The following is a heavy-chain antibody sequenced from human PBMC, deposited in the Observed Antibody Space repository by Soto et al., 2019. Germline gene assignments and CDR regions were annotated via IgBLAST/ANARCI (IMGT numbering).Heavy chain of an antibody. CDR3: ARGMITFGGVIFY. V-gene: IGHV3-7*01. D-gene: IGHD3-16*02. Sequence: EVQLVESGGDLVQPGGSLRLSCAASGFTFSNYWMSWVRQAPGKGLEWVANIKQDGSEKYYVDSVKGRFTISRDNAKNSLYLQMNSLRAEDTAVYYCARGMITFGGVIFYWGQGTLVTVSS. CDR1: GFTFSNYW. J-gene: IGHJ4*02. CDR2: IKQDGSEK.